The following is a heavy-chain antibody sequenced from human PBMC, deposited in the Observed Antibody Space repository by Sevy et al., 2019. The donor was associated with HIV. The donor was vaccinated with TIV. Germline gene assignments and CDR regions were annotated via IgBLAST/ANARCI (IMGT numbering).Heavy chain of an antibody. Sequence: GGSLRLSCTASEFTFSSHAVAWVRQAPGKGLEWVSAISGSGENTHYADSVKGRLTISRDNFKNTLDLQMNSLRAEDTALYYCARDGRGISAFDIWGQGTMVTVSS. CDR1: EFTFSSHA. D-gene: IGHD3-3*02. V-gene: IGHV3-23*01. CDR3: ARDGRGISAFDI. CDR2: ISGSGENT. J-gene: IGHJ3*02.